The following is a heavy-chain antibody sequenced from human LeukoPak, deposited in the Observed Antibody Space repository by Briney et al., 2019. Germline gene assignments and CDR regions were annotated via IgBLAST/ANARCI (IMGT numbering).Heavy chain of an antibody. CDR3: AKGGYSSSSAPVGGAFDI. J-gene: IGHJ3*02. D-gene: IGHD6-6*01. CDR1: GFTFSSYG. V-gene: IGHV3-33*06. CDR2: TRHDGSNK. Sequence: VGSLRLSCAASGFTFSSYGMHWVRHAQGNGREWVAVTRHDGSNKAYEDSVKGRITIARDNTKNTLYLQMNSLRAEDTGVYYCAKGGYSSSSAPVGGAFDIWGEGTMVTVSS.